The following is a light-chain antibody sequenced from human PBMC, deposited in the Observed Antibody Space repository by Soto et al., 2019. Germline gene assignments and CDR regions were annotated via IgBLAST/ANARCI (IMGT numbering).Light chain of an antibody. CDR2: EVV. CDR3: KSYAGSNTYV. Sequence: HSALTQPPSASGSPGESVIISCTGTKNDIGVYDFVSWYQHHAGKAPRLIIYEVVQRPSGVPDRFSGSKSGNTASLTVSGLQAADEADYFCKSYAGSNTYVFGSGTKVTVL. J-gene: IGLJ1*01. CDR1: KNDIGVYDF. V-gene: IGLV2-8*01.